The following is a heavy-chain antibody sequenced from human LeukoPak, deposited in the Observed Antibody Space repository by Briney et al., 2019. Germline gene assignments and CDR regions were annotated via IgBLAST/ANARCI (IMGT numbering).Heavy chain of an antibody. Sequence: SETLSLTCTVSGYALSSGYYWGWIRPAPGKGLEWIGIIYHSGSTYSNPSLKSRGTISVDTSKKKLSLKLSSLTAADTAVYYCVREGETYSSSWFWFDPWGQGTLVTVSS. J-gene: IGHJ5*02. CDR2: IYHSGST. CDR1: GYALSSGYY. D-gene: IGHD6-13*01. CDR3: VREGETYSSSWFWFDP. V-gene: IGHV4-38-2*02.